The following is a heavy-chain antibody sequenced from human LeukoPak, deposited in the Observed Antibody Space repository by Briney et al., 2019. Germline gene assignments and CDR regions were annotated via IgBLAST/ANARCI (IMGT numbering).Heavy chain of an antibody. CDR1: GFTLTSYS. D-gene: IGHD5-24*01. J-gene: IGHJ4*02. CDR2: IRQDGSEA. V-gene: IGHV3-7*04. Sequence: GGSLRLSCAASGFTLTSYSIAWVRQAPGKGLEWVAKIRQDGSEAEYVDSAKGRFTVSRDNAKNSLYLQMNSLRVEDTALYYCARDATSGGDFDFWSRGTLVTVSS. CDR3: ARDATSGGDFDF.